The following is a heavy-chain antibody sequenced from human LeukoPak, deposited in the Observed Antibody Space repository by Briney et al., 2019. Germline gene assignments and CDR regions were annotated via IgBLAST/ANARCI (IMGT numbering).Heavy chain of an antibody. CDR2: IYYSGST. V-gene: IGHV4-39*01. D-gene: IGHD5-12*01. CDR1: GGSFSSYY. CDR3: ARHESGHFDY. J-gene: IGHJ4*02. Sequence: SETLSLTCAVYGGSFSSYYWGWIRQPPGKGLEWIGSIYYSGSTYYNPSLKSRVTISVDTSKNQFSLKLSSVTAADTAVYYCARHESGHFDYWGQGTLVTVSS.